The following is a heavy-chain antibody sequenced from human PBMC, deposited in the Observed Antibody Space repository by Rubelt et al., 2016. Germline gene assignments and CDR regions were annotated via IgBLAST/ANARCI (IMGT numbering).Heavy chain of an antibody. J-gene: IGHJ5*02. Sequence: SETLSLTCTVSGGSISSSSYYWGWIRQPPGKGLEWIGSIYYSGSTYYNPSLKSRVTISVDTSKNQFSLKLSSVTAADTAVYYCARDQWLVPNFNWFDPWGQGTLVTVSS. CDR1: GGSISSSSYY. CDR3: ARDQWLVPNFNWFDP. CDR2: IYYSGST. V-gene: IGHV4-39*07. D-gene: IGHD6-19*01.